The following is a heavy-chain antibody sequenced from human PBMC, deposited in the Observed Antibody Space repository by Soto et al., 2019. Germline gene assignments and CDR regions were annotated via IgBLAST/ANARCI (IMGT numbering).Heavy chain of an antibody. D-gene: IGHD6-6*01. Sequence: QVQLVQSGAEVKKPGSSVKVSCKASGGTFSSYAISWVRQAPGQGLEWMGGIIPIFGTANYAQKLQGRVTITADESTSTAYMALSSLRSEDTAVYYWVWGRPYSSSPRLDYWGQGTLVTVSS. J-gene: IGHJ4*02. CDR3: VWGRPYSSSPRLDY. CDR1: GGTFSSYA. V-gene: IGHV1-69*01. CDR2: IIPIFGTA.